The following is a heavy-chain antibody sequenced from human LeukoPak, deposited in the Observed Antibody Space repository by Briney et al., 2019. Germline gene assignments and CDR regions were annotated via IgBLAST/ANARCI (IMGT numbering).Heavy chain of an antibody. Sequence: GGSLRLSCAASGFTFSNFGMHWVRQAPGKGLEWVSYIRFDGSNQYYTDSVKGRFGISRDNSKYTVYLQMNSLRTEDTAVYYCAKRAGSAWSAGAWGQGTLVTVSS. V-gene: IGHV3-30*02. CDR2: IRFDGSNQ. J-gene: IGHJ5*02. CDR1: GFTFSNFG. CDR3: AKRAGSAWSAGA. D-gene: IGHD3-10*01.